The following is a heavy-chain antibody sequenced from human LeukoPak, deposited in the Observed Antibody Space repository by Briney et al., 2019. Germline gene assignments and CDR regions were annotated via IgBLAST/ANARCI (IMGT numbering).Heavy chain of an antibody. CDR1: GYTFTGYY. CDR3: AREATLGDYGMDV. J-gene: IGHJ6*02. D-gene: IGHD5-12*01. CDR2: INPNSGGT. V-gene: IGHV1-2*04. Sequence: ASVKVSCKASGYTFTGYYMHWVRQAPGQGLEWMGWINPNSGGTNYAQKFQGWVTMTRDTSISTAYMELSRPRSDDTAVYYCAREATLGDYGMDVWGQGTTVTVSS.